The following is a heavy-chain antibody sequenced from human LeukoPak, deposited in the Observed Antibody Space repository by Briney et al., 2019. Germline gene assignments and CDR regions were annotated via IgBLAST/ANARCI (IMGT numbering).Heavy chain of an antibody. CDR3: AKGGRYCVSTTCYCSH. Sequence: HPGGSLRLACAASGFSFSSYAMSWVRQAPGKGLEWISVISGSGDSTDYADSVKGRFTISRDNSKYTLYVQINSLRAEDTAVYYCAKGGRYCVSTTCYCSHWGQGTLVTVSS. J-gene: IGHJ4*02. V-gene: IGHV3-23*01. CDR1: GFSFSSYA. CDR2: ISGSGDST. D-gene: IGHD2-2*01.